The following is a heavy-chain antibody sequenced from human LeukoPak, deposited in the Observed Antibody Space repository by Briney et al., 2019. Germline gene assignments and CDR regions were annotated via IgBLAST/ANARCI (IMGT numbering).Heavy chain of an antibody. CDR2: ISGSGGST. CDR1: GFTFSSYA. CDR3: AKDHVSSSWYSGGNYYYYMDV. J-gene: IGHJ6*03. Sequence: GGSLRLSCAASGFTFSSYAMSWVRQAPGKGLEWVSAISGSGGSTYYADSVKGRFTISRDNSKNTLYLQMNSLRAEDTAVHYCAKDHVSSSWYSGGNYYYYMDVWGKGTTVTVSS. V-gene: IGHV3-23*01. D-gene: IGHD6-13*01.